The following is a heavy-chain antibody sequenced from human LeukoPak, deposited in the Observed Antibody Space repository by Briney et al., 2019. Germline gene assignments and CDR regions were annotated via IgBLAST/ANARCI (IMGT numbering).Heavy chain of an antibody. CDR2: VSSDGTST. Sequence: GGSLRLSCAASGFTFSDYWMHWVRKAPGKGLVWVSRVSSDGTSTSYADSVKGRFTISRDNAKNTLFLQMNSLRAEDTAVYYCARALAVAGTGGHYWGQGTLVTVSP. D-gene: IGHD6-19*01. CDR1: GFTFSDYW. V-gene: IGHV3-74*01. J-gene: IGHJ4*02. CDR3: ARALAVAGTGGHY.